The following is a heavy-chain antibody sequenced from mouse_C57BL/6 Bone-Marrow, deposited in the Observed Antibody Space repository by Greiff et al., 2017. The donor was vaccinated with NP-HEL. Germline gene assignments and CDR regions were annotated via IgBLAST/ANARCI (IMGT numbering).Heavy chain of an antibody. CDR1: GFSLTSYG. V-gene: IGHV2-2*01. J-gene: IGHJ2*01. CDR2: IWSGGST. Sequence: QVQLQQSGPGLVQPSQSLSITCTVSGFSLTSYGVHWVRQSPGKGLEWLGVIWSGGSTDYNAAFISRLSISKDNSKSQVFFKMNSLQADDTAIYYCASYYYGSSQALDYWGQGTTLTVSS. CDR3: ASYYYGSSQALDY. D-gene: IGHD1-1*01.